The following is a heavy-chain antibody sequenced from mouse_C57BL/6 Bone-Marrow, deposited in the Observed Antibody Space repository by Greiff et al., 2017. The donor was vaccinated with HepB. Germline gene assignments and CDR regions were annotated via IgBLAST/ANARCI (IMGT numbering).Heavy chain of an antibody. Sequence: VQLQQSDAELVKPGASVKISCKASGYTFTDYTIHWMKQRPEQGLEWIGYIYPRDGSTKYNEKFKGKATLTADKSSSTAYMQLNSLTSKDSAVYFCAREYYGSSYFDYWGQGTTLTVSS. V-gene: IGHV1-78*01. D-gene: IGHD1-1*01. CDR3: AREYYGSSYFDY. CDR2: IYPRDGST. J-gene: IGHJ2*01. CDR1: GYTFTDYT.